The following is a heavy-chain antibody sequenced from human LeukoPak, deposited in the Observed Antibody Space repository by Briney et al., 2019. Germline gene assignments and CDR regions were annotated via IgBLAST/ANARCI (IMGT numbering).Heavy chain of an antibody. CDR3: AKGHSGNSYHYYMDV. D-gene: IGHD1-26*01. J-gene: IGHJ6*03. V-gene: IGHV3-30*02. CDR1: GFTFSTYG. Sequence: GGSLRLSCAASGFTFSTYGMHWVRQAPGKGLEWVSFIWYEGDYKYYADSVKGRFTISRDNSKNTLYLQMNSLRVEDTAVYYCAKGHSGNSYHYYMDVWGKGTTVTVSS. CDR2: IWYEGDYK.